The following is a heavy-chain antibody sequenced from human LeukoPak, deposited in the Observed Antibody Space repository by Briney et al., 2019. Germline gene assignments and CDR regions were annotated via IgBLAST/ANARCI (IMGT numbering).Heavy chain of an antibody. CDR1: GFTVSSNY. V-gene: IGHV3-66*01. CDR2: IYSGGST. D-gene: IGHD6-13*01. CDR3: AREDLRSSSWYYYGMDA. Sequence: AGGSLRLSCAASGFTVSSNYMSWVRQAPGKGLEWVSVIYSGGSTYYADSVKGRFTISRDNSKNTLYLQMNSLRAEDTAVYYCAREDLRSSSWYYYGMDAWGQGTTVTVSS. J-gene: IGHJ6*02.